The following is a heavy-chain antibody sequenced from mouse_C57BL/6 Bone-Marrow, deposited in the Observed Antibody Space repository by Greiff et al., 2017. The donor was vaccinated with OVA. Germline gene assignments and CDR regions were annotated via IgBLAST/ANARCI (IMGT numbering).Heavy chain of an antibody. CDR2: IDPSDSYT. J-gene: IGHJ3*01. V-gene: IGHV1-69*01. D-gene: IGHD2-3*01. Sequence: QVQLQQPGAELVMPGASVKLSCKASGYTFTSYWMHWVKQRPGQGLEWIGEIDPSDSYTNYNQKFKGKSTLTVDKSSSTAYMQLSSLTSEDSAVYYWARTGDGYPAWVAYWGQGTLVTVAA. CDR3: ARTGDGYPAWVAY. CDR1: GYTFTSYW.